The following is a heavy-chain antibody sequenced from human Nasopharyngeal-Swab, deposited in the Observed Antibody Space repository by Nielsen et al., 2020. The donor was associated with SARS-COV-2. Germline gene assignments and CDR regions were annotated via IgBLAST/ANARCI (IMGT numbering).Heavy chain of an antibody. D-gene: IGHD3-22*01. CDR3: ARAPTYYYDSSGLY. Sequence: GESLKISCAASGFTFSDYYMSWIRQAPGKGLEWVSYISSSGSTIYYADSVKGRFTISRDNAKNSLYLQMNSLRAEDTAVYYCARAPTYYYDSSGLYWGQGTLVTVSS. CDR2: ISSSGSTI. V-gene: IGHV3-11*04. J-gene: IGHJ4*02. CDR1: GFTFSDYY.